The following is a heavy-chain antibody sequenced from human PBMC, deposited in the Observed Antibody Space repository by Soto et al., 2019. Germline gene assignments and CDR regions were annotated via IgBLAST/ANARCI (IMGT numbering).Heavy chain of an antibody. Sequence: KSSETLSLTCTVSGGSISSYYWSWIRQPPGKGLEWIGYIYYSGSTNYNPSLKSRVTISVDTSKNQFSLKLSSVTAADTAVYYCARGGGPHYYDSSGYYRPFDYWGQGTLVTVSS. J-gene: IGHJ4*02. D-gene: IGHD3-22*01. CDR2: IYYSGST. CDR3: ARGGGPHYYDSSGYYRPFDY. V-gene: IGHV4-59*01. CDR1: GGSISSYY.